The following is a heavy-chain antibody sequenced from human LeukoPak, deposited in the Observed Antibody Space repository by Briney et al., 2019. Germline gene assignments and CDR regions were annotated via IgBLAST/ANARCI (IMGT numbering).Heavy chain of an antibody. D-gene: IGHD2-2*01. V-gene: IGHV1-2*02. J-gene: IGHJ4*02. CDR3: ARSNGYCSSTTCNEFDY. Sequence: ASVNVSCKASGNIFTAYSMHWVRQAPGQGLEWMGWINPNSGGTNYAQKFQGRVTMTRDRSISTDYMELSSLRSDDTAVYYCARSNGYCSSTTCNEFDYWGQGTLVTVSS. CDR1: GNIFTAYS. CDR2: INPNSGGT.